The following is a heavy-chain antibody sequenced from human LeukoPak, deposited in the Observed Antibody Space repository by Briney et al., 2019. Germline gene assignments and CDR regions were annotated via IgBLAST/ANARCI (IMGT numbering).Heavy chain of an antibody. CDR2: ISYDGSNK. J-gene: IGHJ4*02. Sequence: PGRSLRLSCAASGFTFSSYAMHRVRQAPGKGLEWVAVISYDGSNKYYADSVKGRFTISRDNSKNTLYLQMNSLRAEDTAVYYCARDNEEIVVVPAAIDYWGQGTLVTVSS. D-gene: IGHD2-2*01. V-gene: IGHV3-30*04. CDR3: ARDNEEIVVVPAAIDY. CDR1: GFTFSSYA.